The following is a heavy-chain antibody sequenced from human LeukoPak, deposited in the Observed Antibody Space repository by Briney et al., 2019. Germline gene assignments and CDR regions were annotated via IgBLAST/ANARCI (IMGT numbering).Heavy chain of an antibody. J-gene: IGHJ4*02. CDR2: ISGDGGTT. CDR1: GFTFDDHP. CDR3: AKKSGAPANFDY. Sequence: GGSLRLSCGASGFTFDDHPMHWVRQVPGKDLEWVSLISGDGGTTSYADSVKGRFTISRDNSKNSLYLQMNSLRTEDTALYYCAKKSGAPANFDYWGQGTLVTVSS. V-gene: IGHV3-43*02. D-gene: IGHD6-13*01.